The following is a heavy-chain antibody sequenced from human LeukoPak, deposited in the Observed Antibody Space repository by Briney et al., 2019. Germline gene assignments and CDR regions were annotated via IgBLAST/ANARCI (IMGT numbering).Heavy chain of an antibody. CDR1: GGSFSSHY. CDR3: ARQPFPLREDHFDY. J-gene: IGHJ4*02. V-gene: IGHV4-59*11. CDR2: MLDSVTS. D-gene: IGHD1-26*01. Sequence: SETLSLTCTVSGGSFSSHYWGWIRQSPGKGLEWIAYMLDSVTSKDNPSLKSRLTLSADTSKNQFSLRLSYVTAADTAVYYCARQPFPLREDHFDYWGQGTLVTVSS.